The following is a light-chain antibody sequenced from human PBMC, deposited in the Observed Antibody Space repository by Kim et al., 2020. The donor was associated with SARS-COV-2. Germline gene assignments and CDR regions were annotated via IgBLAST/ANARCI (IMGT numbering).Light chain of an antibody. CDR3: QQSTSYPIT. Sequence: ASGGDRVTSTCRARQGISSRLAWYQQEPGKAPKLLIYLASTLQSGVSSRFSGSGSATEFTLTVSSLQPEDFATYYCQQSTSYPITFGGGTKVDIK. V-gene: IGKV1-9*01. CDR1: QGISSR. J-gene: IGKJ4*01. CDR2: LAS.